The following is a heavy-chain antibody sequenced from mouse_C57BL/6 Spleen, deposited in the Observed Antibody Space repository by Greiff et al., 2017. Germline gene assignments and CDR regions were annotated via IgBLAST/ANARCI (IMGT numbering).Heavy chain of an antibody. CDR2: IYPSDSET. J-gene: IGHJ3*01. Sequence: QVQLQQPGAELVRPGSSVKLSCKASGYTFTSYWMDWVKQRPGQGLEWIGNIYPSDSETHYNQKFKDKATLTVDKSSSTAYMQLSSLTSEDSAVYYCARTAQTGGAYWGQGTLVTVSA. CDR3: ARTAQTGGAY. CDR1: GYTFTSYW. D-gene: IGHD3-2*02. V-gene: IGHV1-61*01.